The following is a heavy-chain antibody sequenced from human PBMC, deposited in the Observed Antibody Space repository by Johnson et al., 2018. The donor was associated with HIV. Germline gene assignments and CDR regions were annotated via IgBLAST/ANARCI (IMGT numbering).Heavy chain of an antibody. CDR3: AKEPAVGYSGSFSGAFDI. CDR2: IYSGGST. Sequence: VQLVESGGGLVQPGGSLRLSCAASGFTFSSYAMSWVRQAPGKGLAWVSVIYSGGSTYYADSVKGRFTISRDKAKNTLHLQMNSLRAEDTAVYYCAKEPAVGYSGSFSGAFDIWGQGTLVTVSS. V-gene: IGHV3-23*03. J-gene: IGHJ3*02. D-gene: IGHD1-26*01. CDR1: GFTFSSYA.